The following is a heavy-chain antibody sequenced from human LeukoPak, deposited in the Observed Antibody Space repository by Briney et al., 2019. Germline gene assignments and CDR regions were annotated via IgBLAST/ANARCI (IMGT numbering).Heavy chain of an antibody. Sequence: GASVKVSCKVSGYTLTELSMHWVRQAPGKGLEWMGGFNPEHGETIYAQKFQGRVTITEDKSTSTAYMELSSLRSEDTAVYYCAIPSTSAPYCGGDCYPPFDYWGQGTLVTVSS. CDR3: AIPSTSAPYCGGDCYPPFDY. J-gene: IGHJ4*02. CDR2: FNPEHGET. D-gene: IGHD2-21*02. V-gene: IGHV1-24*01. CDR1: GYTLTELS.